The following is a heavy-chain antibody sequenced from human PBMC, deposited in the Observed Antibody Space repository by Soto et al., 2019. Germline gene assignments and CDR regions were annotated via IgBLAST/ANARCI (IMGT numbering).Heavy chain of an antibody. J-gene: IGHJ6*02. V-gene: IGHV5-51*01. D-gene: IGHD5-18*01. CDR3: ARRGYSYGWDDYYYSGMDV. Sequence: LRISCKGSGSSFTSYWIGWVRQMPGKGLDWMWIIYPVDSDTRYSPSFQGQVTISADKSISTASLQWSSLKASDTAMYYCARRGYSYGWDDYYYSGMDVWGQGTTVTVSS. CDR1: GSSFTSYW. CDR2: IYPVDSDT.